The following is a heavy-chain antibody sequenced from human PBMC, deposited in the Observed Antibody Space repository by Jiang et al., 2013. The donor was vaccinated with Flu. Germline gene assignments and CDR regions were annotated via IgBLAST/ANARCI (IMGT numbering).Heavy chain of an antibody. V-gene: IGHV1-3*01. D-gene: IGHD6-13*01. J-gene: IGHJ4*03. CDR2: SDNGNT. CDR3: ARSRTSSWYEFAY. Sequence: SDNGNTRYSQKFQGRVTITRDTSASTAYMDLSSLRSEDTAVYYCARSRTSSWYEFAYWGPG.